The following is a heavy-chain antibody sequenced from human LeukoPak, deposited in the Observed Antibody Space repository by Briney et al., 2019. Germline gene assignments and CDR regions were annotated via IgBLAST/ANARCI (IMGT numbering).Heavy chain of an antibody. J-gene: IGHJ6*03. Sequence: GGSLRLSCAASGFTFISYWMSWVRQAPGKGLEWVANIKQDGSEKYYVDSVKGRFTISRDNAKNSLYLQMNSLRAEDTAVYYCARADSSIAARLSRSSIFNYYYMDVWGKGTTVTVSS. CDR3: ARADSSIAARLSRSSIFNYYYMDV. V-gene: IGHV3-7*01. CDR2: IKQDGSEK. D-gene: IGHD6-6*01. CDR1: GFTFISYW.